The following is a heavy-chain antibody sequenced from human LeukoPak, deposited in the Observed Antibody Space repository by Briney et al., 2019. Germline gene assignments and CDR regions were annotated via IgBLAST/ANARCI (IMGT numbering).Heavy chain of an antibody. D-gene: IGHD3-3*01. CDR1: GGSFSGYY. CDR3: ARGVLRFLEWLSTRFDP. J-gene: IGHJ5*02. CDR2: INHSGST. V-gene: IGHV4-34*01. Sequence: SETLSLTCAVYGGSFSGYYWSWLRQPPGKGLEWIGEINHSGSTNYNPSLKSRVTISVDTSKNQFSLKLSSVTAADTAVYYCARGVLRFLEWLSTRFDPWGQGTLVTVSS.